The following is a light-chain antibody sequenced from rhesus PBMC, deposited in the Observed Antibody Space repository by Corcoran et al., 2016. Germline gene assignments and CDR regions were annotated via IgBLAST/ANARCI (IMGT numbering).Light chain of an antibody. CDR2: GAS. J-gene: IGKJ3*01. V-gene: IGKV3-10*01. CDR1: QSVHNF. CDR3: YQHRSGYT. Sequence: QVILTQSPATLSLSPGERATLSCRASQSVHNFLAWYQQKPGQAPRLLLYGASSRAAGIPDRFSGSGSGTDFTLPISSLEPEDVGVYYCYQHRSGYTFGPGTTVDIK.